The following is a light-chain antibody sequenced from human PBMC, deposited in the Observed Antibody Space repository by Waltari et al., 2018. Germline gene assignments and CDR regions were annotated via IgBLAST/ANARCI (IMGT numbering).Light chain of an antibody. CDR2: KAS. Sequence: DIQMTQSPSTLSASAGVRVTITCRASQSISTWLAWYQQKPGKAPKLLIYKASSLESGVPSRFSGSGSGTEFTLAISSLQPDDFATYYCQQYNTNPLTFGGGTTVEIK. CDR1: QSISTW. J-gene: IGKJ4*01. V-gene: IGKV1-5*03. CDR3: QQYNTNPLT.